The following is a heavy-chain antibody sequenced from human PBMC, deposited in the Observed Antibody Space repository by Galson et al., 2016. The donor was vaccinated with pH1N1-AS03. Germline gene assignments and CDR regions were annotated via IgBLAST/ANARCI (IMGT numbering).Heavy chain of an antibody. D-gene: IGHD6-13*01. CDR1: GFTFNSYW. CDR3: YSSSWDDAFDI. CDR2: INQDGSEK. Sequence: SLRLSCAASGFTFNSYWMSWVRQAPGKGPEWVAHINQDGSEKYYVDSVKGRFTISRDNAKNTLYPQMNSLRAEDTAVYYCYSSSWDDAFDIWGQGTMVTVSS. J-gene: IGHJ3*02. V-gene: IGHV3-7*01.